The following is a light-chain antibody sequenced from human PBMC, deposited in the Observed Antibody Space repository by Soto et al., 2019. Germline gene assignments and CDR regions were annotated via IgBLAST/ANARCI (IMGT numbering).Light chain of an antibody. CDR3: AAWDDTLDAQV. CDR2: RNN. V-gene: IGLV1-47*01. CDR1: SSNIGRNF. J-gene: IGLJ3*02. Sequence: QSALTQPPSVSEAPRQRVTISCSGSSSNIGRNFAYWYQHVPGTAPRLLIQRNNERPSGVPDRFSGSKSGTSVSLAISGLRSEDEATYYCAAWDDTLDAQVFGGGTKLTVL.